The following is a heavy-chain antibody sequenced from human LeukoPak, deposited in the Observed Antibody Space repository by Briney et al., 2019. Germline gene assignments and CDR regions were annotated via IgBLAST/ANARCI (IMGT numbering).Heavy chain of an antibody. D-gene: IGHD6-19*01. CDR1: GFTFSSYG. J-gene: IGHJ4*02. CDR2: IWYDGSNK. CDR3: ARDPPRYSSGWPFDY. V-gene: IGHV3-33*01. Sequence: GRSLRLSCAASGFTFSSYGMRWVRQAPGKGLEWVAVIWYDGSNKYYADSVKGRFTISRDNSKNTLYLQMNSLRAEDTAVYYCARDPPRYSSGWPFDYWGQGTLVTVSS.